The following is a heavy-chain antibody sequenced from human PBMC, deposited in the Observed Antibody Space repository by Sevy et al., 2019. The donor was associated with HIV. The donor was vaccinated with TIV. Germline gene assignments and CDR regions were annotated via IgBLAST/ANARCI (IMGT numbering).Heavy chain of an antibody. CDR3: ASNTYHYDSNTYYPVY. J-gene: IGHJ4*02. CDR1: GFNLSPYW. Sequence: GGSLRLSCVASGFNLSPYWMTWVRQAPGKGLEWVANIKQDGNEKYYVDSVTGRLTVSRDNAKNATYIQMYSLRVEYTAVYFCASNTYHYDSNTYYPVYWGQGTRVTVSS. CDR2: IKQDGNEK. D-gene: IGHD3-22*01. V-gene: IGHV3-7*01.